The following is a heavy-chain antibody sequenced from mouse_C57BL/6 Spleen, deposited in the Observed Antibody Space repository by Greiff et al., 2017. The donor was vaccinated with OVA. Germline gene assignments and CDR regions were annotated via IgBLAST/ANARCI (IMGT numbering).Heavy chain of an antibody. V-gene: IGHV5-4*01. CDR2: ISDGGSYT. CDR1: GFTFSSYA. CDR3: ARDFYYYGSSPYYFDY. J-gene: IGHJ2*01. Sequence: EVQLVESGGGLVKPGGSLKLSCAASGFTFSSYAMSWVRQTPEKRLEWVATISDGGSYTYYPDNVKGRFTISRDNAKNNLYLQMSHLKSEDTAMYYCARDFYYYGSSPYYFDYWGQGTTLTVSP. D-gene: IGHD1-1*01.